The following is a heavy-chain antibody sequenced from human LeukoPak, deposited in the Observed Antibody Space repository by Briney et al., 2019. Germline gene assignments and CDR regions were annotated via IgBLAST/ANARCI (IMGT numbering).Heavy chain of an antibody. J-gene: IGHJ6*02. D-gene: IGHD1-7*01. CDR3: TTDEDWNYARKDV. CDR1: GFTFNYAW. CDR2: TVSEIDGGTT. V-gene: IGHV3-15*04. Sequence: KPGGFLRLSCAASGFTFNYAWMSWVRQVPGKGLEWVGQTVSEIDGGTTDYAAPVKGRFTISRDDSKSTLYLQMNSLKIEDTAVYYCTTDEDWNYARKDVWGQGATVIVSS.